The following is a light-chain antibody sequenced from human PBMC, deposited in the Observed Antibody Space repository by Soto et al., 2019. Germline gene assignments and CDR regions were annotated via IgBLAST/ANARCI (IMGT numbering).Light chain of an antibody. J-gene: IGLJ1*01. V-gene: IGLV1-51*02. CDR2: ENN. Sequence: SLLTQPPSGSAAPGGGVTISCSRSSSNIGNNYVSWYQQLPGTAPKLLIYENNKRPSGIPDRFSGSKSGTSATLGITGLQTGDEADYYCGTWDSSLSAYVFGTGTKVTVL. CDR3: GTWDSSLSAYV. CDR1: SSNIGNNY.